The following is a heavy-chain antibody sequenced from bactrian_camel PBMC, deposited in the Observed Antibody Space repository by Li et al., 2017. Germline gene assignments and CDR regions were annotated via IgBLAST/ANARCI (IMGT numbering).Heavy chain of an antibody. D-gene: IGHD4*01. J-gene: IGHJ4*01. CDR3: AAVEDRRLVATMALCNYW. CDR1: ESISSWCE. Sequence: QVQLVESGGGSEQAGGSLKLSCVASESISSWCEKDWYRQTPGKERELVSTIRKDGSTTYADSVKDRFAISRDDAKNAWYLQMNSLTIDDTGVYYCAAVEDRRLVATMALCNYWGGQGTQVTVS. V-gene: IGHV3S55*01. CDR2: IRKDGST.